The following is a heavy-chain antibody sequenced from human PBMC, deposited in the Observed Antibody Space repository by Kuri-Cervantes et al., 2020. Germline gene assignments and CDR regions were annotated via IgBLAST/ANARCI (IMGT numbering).Heavy chain of an antibody. CDR3: ARDLGVYCTNGVCFHSPVYLDY. CDR1: GGSISSYY. CDR2: IYYSGST. J-gene: IGHJ4*02. V-gene: IGHV4-59*01. Sequence: SETLSLTCTVSGGSISSYYWSWIRQPPGKGLEWIGYIYYSGSTNYNPSLKSRVTISVDTSKNQFSLKLSSGTAADTAVYYCARDLGVYCTNGVCFHSPVYLDYWGQGTLVTVSS. D-gene: IGHD2-8*01.